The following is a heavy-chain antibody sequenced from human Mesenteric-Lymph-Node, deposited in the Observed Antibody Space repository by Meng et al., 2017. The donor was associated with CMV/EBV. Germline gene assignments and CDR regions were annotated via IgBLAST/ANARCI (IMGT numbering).Heavy chain of an antibody. CDR1: GFTFSSYW. J-gene: IGHJ4*02. CDR3: ARNDFWSGYYTEFDY. D-gene: IGHD3-3*01. V-gene: IGHV3-74*01. CDR2: INSDGSST. Sequence: GESLKISCAASGFTFSSYWMHWVRQAPGKGLVWVSRINSDGSSTSYADSVKGRFTISRDNAKKTLYLQMNSLRAEDTAVYYCARNDFWSGYYTEFDYWGQGTLVTVSS.